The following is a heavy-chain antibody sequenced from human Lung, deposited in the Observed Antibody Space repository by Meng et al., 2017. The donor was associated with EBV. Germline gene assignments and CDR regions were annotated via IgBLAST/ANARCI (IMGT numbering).Heavy chain of an antibody. CDR1: GGSVISGGYY. Sequence: LQVSGPRLVEPSQSLSGTCTVPGGSVISGGYYWSGSRQVQGKGLEWIGYIYYTGSSFSNPSLKSRVTISVDPSKNQFSLNLSFGTAADTAVYYCAHAGRFGESLGDYWGQGILVTVSS. CDR3: AHAGRFGESLGDY. J-gene: IGHJ4*02. D-gene: IGHD3-10*01. V-gene: IGHV4-31*03. CDR2: IYYTGSS.